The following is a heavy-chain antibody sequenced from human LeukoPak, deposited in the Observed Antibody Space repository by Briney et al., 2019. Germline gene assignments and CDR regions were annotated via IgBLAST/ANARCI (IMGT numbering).Heavy chain of an antibody. CDR2: ISGSGGST. V-gene: IGHV3-23*01. CDR3: AKRTQWLAEDY. Sequence: PGGSLRLSCIGSGFNFDYAWMSWVRQAPGKGLEWVSAISGSGGSTYYADSVKGRFTISRDNSKNTLYLQMNSLRAEDTAVYYCAKRTQWLAEDYWGQGTLVTVSS. J-gene: IGHJ4*02. D-gene: IGHD6-19*01. CDR1: GFNFDYAW.